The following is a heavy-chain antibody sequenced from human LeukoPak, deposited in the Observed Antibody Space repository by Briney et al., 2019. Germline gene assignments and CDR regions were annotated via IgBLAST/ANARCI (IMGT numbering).Heavy chain of an antibody. D-gene: IGHD3-10*01. V-gene: IGHV3-73*01. CDR2: IRSKANSYAT. Sequence: GGSLRLSCAASGFTFSGSAMHWVRQASGKGLEWVGRIRSKANSYATAYAASVKGRFTISRDDSKNTAYLQMNSLKTEDTAVYYCTNEVWFGESIIGGGFDYWGQGTLVTVSS. CDR3: TNEVWFGESIIGGGFDY. J-gene: IGHJ4*02. CDR1: GFTFSGSA.